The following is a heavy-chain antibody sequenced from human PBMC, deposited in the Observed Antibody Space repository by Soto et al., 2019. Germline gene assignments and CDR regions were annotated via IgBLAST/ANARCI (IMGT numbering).Heavy chain of an antibody. CDR3: ARDPGYDSSGYSPFDY. J-gene: IGHJ4*01. CDR2: IYHSGST. D-gene: IGHD3-22*01. Sequence: PSETLSLTCAVSGYSISSGYSWGWVRQPPGKGLEWIGSIYHSGSTYYNPSLKSRVTISVDTSKNQFSLKLSSVTAADTAVYYCARDPGYDSSGYSPFDYWGHGTLVTVS. CDR1: GYSISSGYS. V-gene: IGHV4-38-2*02.